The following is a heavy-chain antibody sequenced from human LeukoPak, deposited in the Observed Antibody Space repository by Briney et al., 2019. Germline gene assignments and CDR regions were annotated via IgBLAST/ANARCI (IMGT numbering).Heavy chain of an antibody. CDR3: ARIYSGYDRFDY. D-gene: IGHD5-12*01. CDR2: INPSGGST. J-gene: IGHJ4*02. V-gene: IGHV1-46*01. CDR1: GSTFTSYY. Sequence: ASVKVSCKASGSTFTSYYMHWVRQSPGPGLEWMGIINPSGGSTSYAQKYQGRVTMTRDTSTSTVYMELSSLRSEDTAVYYCARIYSGYDRFDYWGQGTMVTVSS.